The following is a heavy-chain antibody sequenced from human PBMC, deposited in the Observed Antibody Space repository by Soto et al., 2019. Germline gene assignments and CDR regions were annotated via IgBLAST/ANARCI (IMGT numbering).Heavy chain of an antibody. CDR1: QYTFTNFY. CDR2: INTGGGT. J-gene: IGHJ4*02. Sequence: VKVSCKASQYTFTNFYLHWVGQAPGKRPEWMGWINTGGGTIYAQKFQGSLTMTRDNTITTADMELSRLTTDDTAFYYCAASSDWTLFLDHWGPGTLVTVSS. CDR3: AASSDWTLFLDH. D-gene: IGHD6-19*01. V-gene: IGHV1-2*02.